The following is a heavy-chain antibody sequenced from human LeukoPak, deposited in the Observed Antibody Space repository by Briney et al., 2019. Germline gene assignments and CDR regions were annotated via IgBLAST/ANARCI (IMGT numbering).Heavy chain of an antibody. J-gene: IGHJ2*01. CDR3: AKGKDTLNPYWYFDV. Sequence: PGGSLRLSCAASGFTFDDYAMGWVRQAPGKGLEWVSGINWSGVSTGYADSVKGRFTISRDNTKNSLFLQMNSLRAEDTAFYYCAKGKDTLNPYWYFDVWGRGTLVTVSS. D-gene: IGHD2-15*01. V-gene: IGHV3-20*04. CDR1: GFTFDDYA. CDR2: INWSGVST.